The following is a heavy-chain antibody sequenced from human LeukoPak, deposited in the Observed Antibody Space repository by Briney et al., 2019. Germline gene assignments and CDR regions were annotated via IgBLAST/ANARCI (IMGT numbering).Heavy chain of an antibody. CDR2: IKQDGSEK. Sequence: GGSLRLSCAASGFTFSSYWMSWVRQAPGKGLDWVANIKQDGSEKYYVDSVKVRFTISRDNAKNSLYLQMNSLRAEDTAVYYCAREGDGSSCGDYWGQGTLVTVSS. CDR3: AREGDGSSCGDY. V-gene: IGHV3-7*01. J-gene: IGHJ4*02. CDR1: GFTFSSYW. D-gene: IGHD6-13*01.